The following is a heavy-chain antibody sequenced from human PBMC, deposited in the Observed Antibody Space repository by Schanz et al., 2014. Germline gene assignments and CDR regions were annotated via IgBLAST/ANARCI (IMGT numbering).Heavy chain of an antibody. V-gene: IGHV4-30-4*07. CDR1: GGSISSGGYS. J-gene: IGHJ6*02. CDR3: ARGGRTTYNYYYGMDV. D-gene: IGHD1-1*01. Sequence: QVQLQESGPGLVKPSQTLSLTCAVSGGSISSGGYSWNWIRQPPGKGLEGIVYIYYSGSTYYNPSLKSRVTISVEPPKTQFPLKLSSGTAADTAVYYCARGGRTTYNYYYGMDVWGQGTTVTVSS. CDR2: IYYSGST.